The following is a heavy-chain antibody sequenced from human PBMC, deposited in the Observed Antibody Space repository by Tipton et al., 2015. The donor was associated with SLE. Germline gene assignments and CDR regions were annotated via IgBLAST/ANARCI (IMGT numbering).Heavy chain of an antibody. V-gene: IGHV3-23*01. D-gene: IGHD1-26*01. CDR3: ARGGGSYYDY. CDR2: ISANGGGT. CDR1: GFTFSSYW. Sequence: SLRLSCAASGFTFSSYWMSWVRPAPGKGLEWVSVISANGGGTDYADSVKGRFTISRDNSKNTLYLQMSSLRAEDTAVYYCARGGGSYYDYWGQGTLVTVSS. J-gene: IGHJ4*02.